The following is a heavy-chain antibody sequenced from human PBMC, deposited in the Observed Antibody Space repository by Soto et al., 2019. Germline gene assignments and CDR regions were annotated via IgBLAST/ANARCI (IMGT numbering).Heavy chain of an antibody. CDR2: ISGRGDST. CDR1: GFIFISYA. J-gene: IGHJ6*02. V-gene: IGHV3-23*01. CDR3: AKEQAAGAYYYYYGLDV. Sequence: EVQLLESGGHLVQPGGSLRLSCAASGFIFISYAMSWVRQAPGKGLGWVSAISGRGDSTYYADSVKGRFTISRDNSKNTLYLQMNSLRAEDTAVYYCAKEQAAGAYYYYYGLDVWGLGTTVTVSS. D-gene: IGHD6-13*01.